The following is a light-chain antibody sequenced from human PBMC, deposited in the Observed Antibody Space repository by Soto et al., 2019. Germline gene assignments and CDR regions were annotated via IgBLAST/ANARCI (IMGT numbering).Light chain of an antibody. CDR3: KQYKEWPPFT. Sequence: EIVMTQSPPTLSVSPGETAPLSCRASQYVSNKVAWYQQKPGQAPSLLILGASTRATGVPARFSGSGSGTEFTLSISSLQSEDFAVYYCKQYKEWPPFTFGQGTRLEIK. V-gene: IGKV3-15*01. J-gene: IGKJ5*01. CDR1: QYVSNK. CDR2: GAS.